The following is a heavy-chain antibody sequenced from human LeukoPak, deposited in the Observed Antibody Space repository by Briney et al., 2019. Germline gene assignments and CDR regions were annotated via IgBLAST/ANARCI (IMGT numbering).Heavy chain of an antibody. CDR3: TIALLYSSGNWFDP. V-gene: IGHV4-34*01. CDR1: GGSFSGYY. CDR2: IYYSGNT. D-gene: IGHD6-25*01. Sequence: PSETLSLTCAVYGGSFSGYYWSWIRQPPGKGLEWIGTIYYSGNTYYSPSLKSRLTISVDTSKNQFSLKLSSVTATDTAVYFCTIALLYSSGNWFDPWGQGTLVTVSS. J-gene: IGHJ5*02.